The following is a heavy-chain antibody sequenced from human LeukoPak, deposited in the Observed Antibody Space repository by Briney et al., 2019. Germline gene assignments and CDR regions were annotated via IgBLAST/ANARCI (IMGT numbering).Heavy chain of an antibody. J-gene: IGHJ4*02. V-gene: IGHV4-59*01. Sequence: KPSETLSLTCTVSGDSISSYYWSWIRQPPGQGREWMGYINNSGNTNYNPSLNSRVTISVDTSKTQSALRLTSVTAADTAVYYCAREGRQDYVYFDCWGQGTLVTVSS. D-gene: IGHD4-17*01. CDR3: AREGRQDYVYFDC. CDR1: GDSISSYY. CDR2: INNSGNT.